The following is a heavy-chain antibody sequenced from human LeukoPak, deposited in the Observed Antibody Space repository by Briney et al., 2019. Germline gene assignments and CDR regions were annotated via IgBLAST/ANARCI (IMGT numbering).Heavy chain of an antibody. CDR3: ARQPTHPKYCFDY. CDR2: IYYSGST. Sequence: PSETLSLTCTVSGGSISSYYWSWIRQPPGKGLEWIGYIYYSGSTNYNPSLKSRVTISVDTSKNQFSLKVSSVTAADTAVYYCARQPTHPKYCFDYWGQGTLVTVSS. V-gene: IGHV4-59*08. J-gene: IGHJ4*02. CDR1: GGSISSYY.